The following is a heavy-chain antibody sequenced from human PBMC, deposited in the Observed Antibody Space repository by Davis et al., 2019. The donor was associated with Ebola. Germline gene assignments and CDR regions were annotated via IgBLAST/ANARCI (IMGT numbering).Heavy chain of an antibody. Sequence: GESLKISCVVSGFNFDDSWMTWVRQAPGKGLEWVANMNGRGSLKNYVDSVKGRFTISRDNAKKPLYLEMNSLRGEDTAIYYCATDKWGPALWGQGTLVTVSS. CDR1: GFNFDDSW. D-gene: IGHD7-27*01. CDR3: ATDKWGPAL. J-gene: IGHJ4*02. V-gene: IGHV3-7*01. CDR2: MNGRGSLK.